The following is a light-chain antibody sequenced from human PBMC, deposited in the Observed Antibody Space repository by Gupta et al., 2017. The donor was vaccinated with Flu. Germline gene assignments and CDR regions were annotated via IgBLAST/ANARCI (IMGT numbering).Light chain of an antibody. CDR3: ETWDSNTRV. J-gene: IGLJ3*02. V-gene: IGLV4-60*03. CDR1: SGHSSYI. CDR2: LERSGSY. Sequence: QPVLTQSSSASASLGSSVKLTCTLRSGHSSYIIAWHQQQPGKAPRYLMKLERSGSYNKGSGVPDRFSGSSSGADRYLTISNHQSDDEAEYYCETWDSNTRVFGGGTKLTVL.